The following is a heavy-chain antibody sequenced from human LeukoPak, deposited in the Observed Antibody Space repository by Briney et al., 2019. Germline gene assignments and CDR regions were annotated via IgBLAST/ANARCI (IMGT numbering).Heavy chain of an antibody. J-gene: IGHJ4*02. CDR1: GFTFSSYA. V-gene: IGHV3-23*01. D-gene: IGHD4-11*01. Sequence: PGGSLRLSCAASGFTFSSYAMTWVRQAPGKGLEWVSSISGSGGNTYFADSVKGRFTISRDNSKDTLYLQVNSLRAEDTAVYFCAKGVLTTLTPFDYWGQGTLVTVSS. CDR2: ISGSGGNT. CDR3: AKGVLTTLTPFDY.